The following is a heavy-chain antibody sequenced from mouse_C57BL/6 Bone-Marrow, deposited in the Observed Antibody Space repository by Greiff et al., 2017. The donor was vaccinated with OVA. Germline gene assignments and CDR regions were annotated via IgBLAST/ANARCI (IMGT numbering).Heavy chain of an antibody. D-gene: IGHD1-1*02. CDR3: ARGGLILWDD. CDR2: IDPSDSYT. Sequence: QVQLQQPGAELVMPGASVKLSCKASGYTFTSYWMHWVKQRPGQGLEWIGEIDPSDSYTNYNQKFKGKSTLTVDKSSSTAYMQLSSLTSEDSAVYYCARGGLILWDDWGQGTTLTVSS. V-gene: IGHV1-69*01. J-gene: IGHJ2*01. CDR1: GYTFTSYW.